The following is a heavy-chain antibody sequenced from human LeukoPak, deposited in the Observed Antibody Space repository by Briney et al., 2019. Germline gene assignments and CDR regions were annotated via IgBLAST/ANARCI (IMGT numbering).Heavy chain of an antibody. D-gene: IGHD1-7*01. V-gene: IGHV3-49*04. CDR2: IRSKGYGGTA. Sequence: GGSLRPSCTASGFTFGDYAVTWVRQAPGKGLEWVGFIRSKGYGGTAEYAASVEGRFTISRDDPKSIAYLQMNTLKTEDTALYFCVRGPSSWNFNYWGQGTPVTVSS. J-gene: IGHJ4*02. CDR1: GFTFGDYA. CDR3: VRGPSSWNFNY.